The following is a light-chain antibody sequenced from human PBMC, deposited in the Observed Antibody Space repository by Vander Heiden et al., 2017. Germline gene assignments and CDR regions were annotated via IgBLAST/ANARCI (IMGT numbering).Light chain of an antibody. J-gene: IGKJ2*01. V-gene: IGKV3-20*01. CDR3: QQYGGSPYT. CDR2: DAS. Sequence: EIVLTQSPGTLSLSPGERATLSCRASQSVNNRFLAWFQQKAGQPPRFVIYDASTRATGIPDRFSGSGSGTDFTLTISRLEPEDFAMYYCQQYGGSPYTFGQGTKLEIK. CDR1: QSVNNRF.